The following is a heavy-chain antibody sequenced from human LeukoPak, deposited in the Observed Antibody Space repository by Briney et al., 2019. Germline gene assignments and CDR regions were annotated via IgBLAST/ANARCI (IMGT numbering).Heavy chain of an antibody. V-gene: IGHV4-39*07. D-gene: IGHD6-19*01. Sequence: SETLSLTCTVSGGSVSSGIYYWSWIRQPPGKGLEWIVEINHSGSTNYNPSLKSRVTISVDTSKNQFSLKLSSVTAADTAVYYCARALRGWYPYYYGMDVWGQGTTVTVSS. J-gene: IGHJ6*02. CDR3: ARALRGWYPYYYGMDV. CDR1: GGSVSSGIYY. CDR2: INHSGST.